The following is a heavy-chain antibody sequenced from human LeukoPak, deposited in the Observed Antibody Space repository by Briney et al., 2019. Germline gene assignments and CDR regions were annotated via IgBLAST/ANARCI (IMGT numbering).Heavy chain of an antibody. J-gene: IGHJ1*01. Sequence: SETLSLTCTVSGGSISSYYWSWIRQPPGKGLEWIGYIYHSGSTNYNPSLQSRATISVDTSENQFSLNLNSVTAADTAVYYCARGGAARLHFQNWGQGTLVTVSS. CDR3: ARGGAARLHFQN. D-gene: IGHD6-6*01. CDR2: IYHSGST. CDR1: GGSISSYY. V-gene: IGHV4-59*01.